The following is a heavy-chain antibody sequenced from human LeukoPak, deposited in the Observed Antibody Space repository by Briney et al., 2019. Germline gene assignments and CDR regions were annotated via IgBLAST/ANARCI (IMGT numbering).Heavy chain of an antibody. CDR2: IIPIFDTA. CDR3: ARGPAASHRNWFDP. J-gene: IGHJ5*02. V-gene: IGHV1-69*13. D-gene: IGHD2-15*01. CDR1: GGTFSSFA. Sequence: SVKVSCKASGGTFSSFAISWVRQAPGQGLEWMGGIIPIFDTANYAQKFQGRVTFTADESTSTGYLEMSSLRSEDTAVYYCARGPAASHRNWFDPWGQGTLVTVSS.